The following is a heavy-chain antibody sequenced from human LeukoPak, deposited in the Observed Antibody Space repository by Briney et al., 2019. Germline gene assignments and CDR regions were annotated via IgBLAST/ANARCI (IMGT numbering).Heavy chain of an antibody. Sequence: SGPTLVNPSETLSLTCTVSGGSISSYYWSWIRQRPGKGLEWIGYIYYSGSTNYNPSLKSRVTISGDTSKNQFSLKLSSVTAADTAVYYCARGIAVADYYFDYWGQGTLVTVSP. D-gene: IGHD6-19*01. CDR2: IYYSGST. J-gene: IGHJ4*02. CDR3: ARGIAVADYYFDY. CDR1: GGSISSYY. V-gene: IGHV4-59*01.